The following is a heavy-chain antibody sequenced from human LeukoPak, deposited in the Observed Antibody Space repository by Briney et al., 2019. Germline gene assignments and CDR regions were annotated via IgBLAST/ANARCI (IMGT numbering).Heavy chain of an antibody. D-gene: IGHD1-26*01. CDR1: GYSFTIYC. J-gene: IGHJ4*02. V-gene: IGHV5-51*01. Sequence: GESLKTSCKGSGYSFTIYCIVRVRQMPGKGLEWMGIIYPGDSDTRYSPSFQGQVTISADKSIGAAYLQWSSLKASDTSMYYCARLESSGSSFSFDYWGQGTLVTVSS. CDR3: ARLESSGSSFSFDY. CDR2: IYPGDSDT.